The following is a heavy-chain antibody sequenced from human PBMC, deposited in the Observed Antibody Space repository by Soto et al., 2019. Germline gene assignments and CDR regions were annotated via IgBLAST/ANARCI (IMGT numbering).Heavy chain of an antibody. Sequence: SETLSLTCTVSGGSISSFYWSWIRQPAGKGLEWIGRIYSGGRNNYNPSLKSRVTISVDTANHRFSLDLKSVTAADTGIYYCARASDSSARTPDHWGQGTLVTVSS. CDR2: IYSGGRN. CDR3: ARASDSSARTPDH. CDR1: GGSISSFY. V-gene: IGHV4-4*07. D-gene: IGHD3-22*01. J-gene: IGHJ4*02.